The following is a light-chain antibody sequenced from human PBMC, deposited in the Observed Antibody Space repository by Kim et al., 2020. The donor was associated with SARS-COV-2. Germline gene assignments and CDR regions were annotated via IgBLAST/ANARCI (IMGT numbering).Light chain of an antibody. J-gene: IGLJ1*01. CDR1: KLGDKY. CDR2: RDN. Sequence: VSPGQTASIPCSGDKLGDKYIWWYQQKPGQSPVLVILRDNQRPSGIPDRFSGSNSGKTATLTISGTQTMDEADYYCQSWDTNTAVFGPGTKVTVL. CDR3: QSWDTNTAV. V-gene: IGLV3-1*01.